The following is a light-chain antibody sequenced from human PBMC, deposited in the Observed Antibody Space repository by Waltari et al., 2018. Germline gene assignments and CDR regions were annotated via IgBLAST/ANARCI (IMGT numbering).Light chain of an antibody. CDR2: KAS. V-gene: IGKV1-5*03. CDR3: QQYNSYL. Sequence: IQWTQSPSTLSASLGDRVTITCRASQSISSWLAWYQQKPGKAPKLLIYKASSLESGVPSRFSGSGSGTEFTLTISSLQPDDFATYYCQQYNSYLFGQGTKVEIK. CDR1: QSISSW. J-gene: IGKJ1*01.